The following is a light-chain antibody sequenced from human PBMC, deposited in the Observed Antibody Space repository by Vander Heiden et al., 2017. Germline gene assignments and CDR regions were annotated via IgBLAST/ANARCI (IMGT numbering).Light chain of an antibody. Sequence: EIVLTQSPTTLSLSPGERATLPCRASQSVSSYLAWYQQKPRQAPRLLIYDASNRATGIPARFSGSGSGTDFTLTISSLEPEDFAVYYCQQRSNWPPLTFGGGTKVEIK. J-gene: IGKJ4*01. CDR1: QSVSSY. CDR3: QQRSNWPPLT. V-gene: IGKV3-11*01. CDR2: DAS.